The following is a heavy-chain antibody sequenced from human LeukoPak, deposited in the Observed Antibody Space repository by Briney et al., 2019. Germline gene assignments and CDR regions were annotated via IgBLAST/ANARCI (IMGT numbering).Heavy chain of an antibody. J-gene: IGHJ4*02. D-gene: IGHD1-26*01. Sequence: PSQTLSLTCTVSGGSISSGSYHWSWIRQPAGKGLGWIGRIYTSGSTNYNPSLKSRVTISVDTSKNQFSLKLSSVTAADTAVYYCARDTDQWELQTYYFDYWGQGTLVTVSS. CDR2: IYTSGST. CDR3: ARDTDQWELQTYYFDY. CDR1: GGSISSGSYH. V-gene: IGHV4-61*02.